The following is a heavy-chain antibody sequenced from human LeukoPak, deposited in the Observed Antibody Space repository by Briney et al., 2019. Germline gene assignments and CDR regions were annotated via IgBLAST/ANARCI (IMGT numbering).Heavy chain of an antibody. Sequence: GGSLRLSCAASGFTFSSYGMHWVRQAPGKGLEWVSSISSSSSYIYYADSVKGRFTISRDNAKNSLYLQMNSLRAEDTAVYYCARDRHYYDSSGYSYWGQGTLVTVSS. CDR3: ARDRHYYDSSGYSY. CDR1: GFTFSSYG. V-gene: IGHV3-21*01. CDR2: ISSSSSYI. D-gene: IGHD3-22*01. J-gene: IGHJ4*02.